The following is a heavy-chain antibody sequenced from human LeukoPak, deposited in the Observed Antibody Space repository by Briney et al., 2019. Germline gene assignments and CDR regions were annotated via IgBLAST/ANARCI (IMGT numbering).Heavy chain of an antibody. Sequence: GGSLRLSCAVSGFTFSSNWMHCVRQAPGKGLVWVSRINSDGGSTSYADSVKGRFTISRDNAKNTLYQQMNSLRAEDTAVYYCARARYYYDSSGHDYWGQGTPVTVSP. CDR3: ARARYYYDSSGHDY. CDR1: GFTFSSNW. D-gene: IGHD3-22*01. V-gene: IGHV3-74*01. CDR2: INSDGGST. J-gene: IGHJ4*02.